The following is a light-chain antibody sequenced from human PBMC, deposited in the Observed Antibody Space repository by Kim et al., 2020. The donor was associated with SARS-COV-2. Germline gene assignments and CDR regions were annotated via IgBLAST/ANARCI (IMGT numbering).Light chain of an antibody. J-gene: IGKJ2*01. CDR1: HSISSW. CDR3: QQYNTFPYT. V-gene: IGKV1-5*03. Sequence: AAGRDRVPITCRASHSISSWLAWYQQKPGTAPKVLIYKASSLESGVPSRFSGSGSGTEFTLTISSLQPDDLSSYYCQQYNTFPYTFGQGTKLEI. CDR2: KAS.